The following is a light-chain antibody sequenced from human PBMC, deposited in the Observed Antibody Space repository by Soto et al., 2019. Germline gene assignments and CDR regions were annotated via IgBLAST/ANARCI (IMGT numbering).Light chain of an antibody. Sequence: DIVLTQSPATLSLSPGERATLSCRASQSVSSYLAWYQQKPGQAPRLLIYDASNRATGTPARFSGSGSGTDFTLTISSLEPEDFAVYYCQQRSNWPTFGQGTRLE. CDR2: DAS. J-gene: IGKJ5*01. CDR1: QSVSSY. CDR3: QQRSNWPT. V-gene: IGKV3-11*01.